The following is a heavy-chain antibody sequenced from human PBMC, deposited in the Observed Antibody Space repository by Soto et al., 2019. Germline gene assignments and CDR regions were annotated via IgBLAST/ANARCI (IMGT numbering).Heavy chain of an antibody. CDR2: INPRNGAT. J-gene: IGHJ4*02. Sequence: ASVKVSCKASGYTFTGNYMHWVRQAPGQGLEWMGWINPRNGATNYAQKFQGRVTITADESTSTAYMELSSLRSEDTAVYYCARGRYFDWFDYWGQGTLVTVSS. CDR1: GYTFTGNY. CDR3: ARGRYFDWFDY. V-gene: IGHV1-2*02. D-gene: IGHD3-9*01.